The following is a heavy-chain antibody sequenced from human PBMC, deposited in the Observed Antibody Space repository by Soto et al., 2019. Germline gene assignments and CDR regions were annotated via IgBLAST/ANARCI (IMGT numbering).Heavy chain of an antibody. CDR2: IYYSGST. Sequence: QVQLQESGPGLVKPSQTLSLTCTVSGGSISSGGYYWSWIRQHPGKGLEWIGYIYYSGSTYYNPSLKRRGTISVDTAKNQFSLKLSSVTAADTAVYYCARAGYCSGGSCYLFPVDYWGQGTLVTVSS. D-gene: IGHD2-15*01. V-gene: IGHV4-31*03. J-gene: IGHJ4*02. CDR3: ARAGYCSGGSCYLFPVDY. CDR1: GGSISSGGYY.